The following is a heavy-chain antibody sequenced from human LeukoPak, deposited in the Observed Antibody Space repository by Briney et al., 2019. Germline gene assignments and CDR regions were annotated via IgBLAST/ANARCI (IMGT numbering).Heavy chain of an antibody. J-gene: IGHJ5*02. CDR2: INHSGST. Sequence: SETLSLTCAVYGGTFSGYYWSWILQPPGKGLEWIGEINHSGSTNYNPSLKSRVTISVDTSKNQFSLKLSSVTAADMAVFYFARVYALWSGYYKPLYNWFDPWSQGTLVTVSS. D-gene: IGHD3-3*01. CDR3: ARVYALWSGYYKPLYNWFDP. CDR1: GGTFSGYY. V-gene: IGHV4-34*01.